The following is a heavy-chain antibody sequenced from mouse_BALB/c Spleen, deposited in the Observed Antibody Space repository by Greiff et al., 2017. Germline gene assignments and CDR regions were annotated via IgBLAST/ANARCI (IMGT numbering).Heavy chain of an antibody. J-gene: IGHJ4*01. V-gene: IGHV5-12-2*01. CDR1: GFTFSSYT. CDR2: ISNGGGST. D-gene: IGHD1-1*01. Sequence: EVMLVESGGGLVQPGGSLKLSCAASGFTFSSYTMSWVRQTPEKRLEWIAYISNGGGSTYYPDTVKGRFTISRDNAKNTLYLQMSSLKSEDTAMYYCARHYYGSSYAMDYWGQGTSVTVSS. CDR3: ARHYYGSSYAMDY.